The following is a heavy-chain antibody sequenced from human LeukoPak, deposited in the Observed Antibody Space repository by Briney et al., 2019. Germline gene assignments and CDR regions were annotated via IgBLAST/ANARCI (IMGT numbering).Heavy chain of an antibody. CDR3: SRQRGNWFDP. D-gene: IGHD6-25*01. CDR1: GFTFSSYW. Sequence: GGSLRLSCVASGFTFSSYWMHWVRHAPGKGLVWVSRINSDGRSTIYADSVKGRFTISRDNAKNTLYLQMNSLRAEDTAVYYCSRQRGNWFDPWGQGTLVTVSS. CDR2: INSDGRST. V-gene: IGHV3-74*01. J-gene: IGHJ5*02.